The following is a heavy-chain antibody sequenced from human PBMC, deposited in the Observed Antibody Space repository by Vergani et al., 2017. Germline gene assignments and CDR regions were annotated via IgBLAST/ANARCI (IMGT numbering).Heavy chain of an antibody. J-gene: IGHJ6*03. Sequence: QVQLVESGGGVVQPGRSLRLSCAASGFTFSSYGMHWVRQAPGKGLEWVAVIWYDGSNKYYADSVKGRFTISRDNSKNTLYLQMNSLRAEDTAVYYCAKGGGYYYYMDVWGKGTTVTVSS. V-gene: IGHV3-33*06. D-gene: IGHD2-15*01. CDR3: AKGGGYYYYMDV. CDR2: IWYDGSNK. CDR1: GFTFSSYG.